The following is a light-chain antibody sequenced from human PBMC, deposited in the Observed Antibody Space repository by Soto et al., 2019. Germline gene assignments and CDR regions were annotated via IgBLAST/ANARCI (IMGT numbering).Light chain of an antibody. V-gene: IGKV1-39*01. CDR3: QQSYTTRFA. J-gene: IGKJ3*01. CDR1: QSIDNY. Sequence: DIQMTQSPPSLSASVGDRVTITCRTSQSIDNYLNWYQQKPGKAPKLLIYAASTLQSGVPSRFSASGSETDFTLTISSLQPEDFATYYCQQSYTTRFAFGPGTKVDI. CDR2: AAS.